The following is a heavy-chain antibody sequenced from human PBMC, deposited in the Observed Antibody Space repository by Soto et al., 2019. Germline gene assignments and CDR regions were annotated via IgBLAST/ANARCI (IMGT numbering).Heavy chain of an antibody. V-gene: IGHV4-61*08. J-gene: IGHJ5*02. CDR3: ARDQLSSGLYVWFDP. Sequence: SETLSLTCTVSGGSISSGDYYWSWIRQPPGKGLEWIGYIYYSGSTNYNPSLKSRVTISVDTSKNQFSLILSSVTSADTAVYYCARDQLSSGLYVWFDPWGQGTLVTVSS. CDR2: IYYSGST. CDR1: GGSISSGDYY. D-gene: IGHD6-25*01.